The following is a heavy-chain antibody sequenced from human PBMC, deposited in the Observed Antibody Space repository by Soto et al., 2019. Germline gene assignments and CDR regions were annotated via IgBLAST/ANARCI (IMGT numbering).Heavy chain of an antibody. CDR3: ARHVNPWAQGAFDI. V-gene: IGHV4-39*01. CDR1: GGSISSSSYY. D-gene: IGHD7-27*01. J-gene: IGHJ3*02. Sequence: PSETLSLTCTVSGGSISSSSYYWGWIRQPPGKGLEWIGSIYYSGSTYYNPSLKSRVTISVDTSKNQFPLKLSSVTAADTAVYYCARHVNPWAQGAFDIWGQGTMVTVSS. CDR2: IYYSGST.